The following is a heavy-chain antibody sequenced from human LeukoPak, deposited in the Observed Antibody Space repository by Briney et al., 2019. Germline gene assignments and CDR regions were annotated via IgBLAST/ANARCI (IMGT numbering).Heavy chain of an antibody. CDR2: IYYSGST. V-gene: IGHV4-31*03. CDR3: AGSRPDSSGYMDFDY. J-gene: IGHJ4*02. CDR1: GGSISSGGYY. D-gene: IGHD3-22*01. Sequence: KSSETLSLTCTVSGGSISSGGYYWTWIRQHPGKGLEWIGYIYYSGSTHYNPSLKSRVSISVDTSKNQFSLKLSSVTAADTAVYYCAGSRPDSSGYMDFDYWGQGTLVTVSS.